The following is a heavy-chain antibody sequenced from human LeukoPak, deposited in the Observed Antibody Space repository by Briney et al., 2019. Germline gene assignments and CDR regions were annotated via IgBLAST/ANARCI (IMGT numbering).Heavy chain of an antibody. J-gene: IGHJ4*02. D-gene: IGHD6-13*01. CDR2: ISGSGGTA. CDR1: GFTFSSYA. V-gene: IGHV3-23*01. CDR3: AKGTGYGSSWHNDY. Sequence: GGSLRLSCAASGFTFSSYAMSWVRQAPGKGLEWVSTISGSGGTAYYADSVKGRFTISRDNSKNTLYLQMNSLRAEDTAVYYCAKGTGYGSSWHNDYWGQGTLVTVSS.